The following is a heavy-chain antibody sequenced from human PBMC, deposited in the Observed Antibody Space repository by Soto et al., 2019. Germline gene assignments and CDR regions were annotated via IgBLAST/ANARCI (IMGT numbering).Heavy chain of an antibody. CDR1: GDSMTSPPYY. D-gene: IGHD3-16*01. J-gene: IGHJ5*02. CDR2: VYYRGAT. CDR3: AQHDDWFDP. Sequence: PSETLSLTCNVSGDSMTSPPYYWGWIRQPPGKGLEWIGTVYYRGATYYNPSLRGRLTVSADPSKNYFSLRLTSVTAADTAVYYCAQHDDWFDPWGQGILVTVSS. V-gene: IGHV4-39*02.